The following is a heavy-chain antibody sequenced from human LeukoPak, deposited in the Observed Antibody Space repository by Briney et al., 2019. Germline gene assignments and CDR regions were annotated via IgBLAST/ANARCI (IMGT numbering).Heavy chain of an antibody. D-gene: IGHD2-2*01. CDR2: IYYSGST. CDR1: GGSISSYY. CDR3: ARGKYCSSTSCFYYYYYMDV. J-gene: IGHJ6*03. Sequence: SETLSLTRTVSGGSISSYYWSWIRQPPGKGLEWIGYIYYSGSTNYNPSLKSRVTISVDTSKNQFSLKLSSVTAADTAVYYCARGKYCSSTSCFYYYYYMDVWGKGTTVTVSS. V-gene: IGHV4-59*01.